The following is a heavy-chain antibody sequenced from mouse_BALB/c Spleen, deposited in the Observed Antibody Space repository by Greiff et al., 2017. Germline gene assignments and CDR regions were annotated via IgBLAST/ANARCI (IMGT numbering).Heavy chain of an antibody. Sequence: EVMLVESGAELVRSGASVKLSCTASGFNIKDYYMHWVKQRPEQGLEWIGWIDPENGDTEYAPKFQGKATMTADTSSNTAYLQLSSLTSEDTAVYYCNVGYYYGSRGFAYWGQGTLVTVSA. CDR3: NVGYYYGSRGFAY. CDR1: GFNIKDYY. J-gene: IGHJ3*01. V-gene: IGHV14-4*02. D-gene: IGHD1-1*01. CDR2: IDPENGDT.